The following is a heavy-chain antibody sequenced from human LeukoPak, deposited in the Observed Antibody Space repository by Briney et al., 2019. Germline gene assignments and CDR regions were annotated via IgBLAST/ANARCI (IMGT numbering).Heavy chain of an antibody. CDR3: RSGAGWLSDY. V-gene: IGHV4-59*01. J-gene: IGHJ4*02. D-gene: IGHD5-12*01. CDR2: FHNSGTS. Sequence: PSETLSLTCTVSDDSISDYYRGWIRQPPGKGLEWIGYFHNSGTSTYNPSLKSRVTISADTSKNQFSLKLNSLTTADTAVYYCRSGAGWLSDYWGQETRATVSS. CDR1: DDSISDYY.